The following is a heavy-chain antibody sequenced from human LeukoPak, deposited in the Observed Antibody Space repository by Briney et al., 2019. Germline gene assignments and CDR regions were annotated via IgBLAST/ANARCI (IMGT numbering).Heavy chain of an antibody. V-gene: IGHV3-66*01. CDR2: IYSGGST. CDR3: ARARYSSSWYSQLSWFDP. Sequence: GSLRLSCAASEFSVGSNYMTWVRQAPGKGLEWVSLIYSGGSTYYADSVKGRFTISRDNSKNTLYLQMNSLRAEDTAVYYCARARYSSSWYSQLSWFDPWGQGTLVTVSS. J-gene: IGHJ5*02. CDR1: EFSVGSNY. D-gene: IGHD6-13*01.